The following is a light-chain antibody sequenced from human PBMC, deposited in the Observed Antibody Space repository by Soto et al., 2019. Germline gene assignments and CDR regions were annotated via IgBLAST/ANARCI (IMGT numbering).Light chain of an antibody. CDR1: TSNIGNNT. CDR2: SNN. V-gene: IGLV1-44*01. J-gene: IGLJ3*02. Sequence: QSVLTQPPSASGTPGQRVTISCSGSTSNIGNNTVNWYQHLPGTAPKLLLFSNNQRPSGVPDRFSGSKSGTSASLAISGLQSDDETDYFCSTWDDSLNGPVFGGGTKPTVL. CDR3: STWDDSLNGPV.